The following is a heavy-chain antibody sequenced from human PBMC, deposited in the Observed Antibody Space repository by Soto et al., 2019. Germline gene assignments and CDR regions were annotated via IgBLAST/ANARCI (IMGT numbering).Heavy chain of an antibody. CDR1: GGTFSSYT. V-gene: IGHV1-69*02. CDR2: IIPILGIA. CDR3: ALLSDGSGDYYYYMDV. J-gene: IGHJ6*03. Sequence: GASVKVSCKASGGTFSSYTISWVRQAPGQGLEWMGRIIPILGIANYAQKFQGRVTITADKSTSTAYMELSSLRSEDTAVYYCALLSDGSGDYYYYMDVWGKGTTVTVSS. D-gene: IGHD3-10*01.